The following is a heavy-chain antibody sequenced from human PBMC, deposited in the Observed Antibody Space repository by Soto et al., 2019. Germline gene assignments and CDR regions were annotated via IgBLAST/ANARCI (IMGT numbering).Heavy chain of an antibody. CDR2: IYYSGST. Sequence: SETLSLTCTVSGGSISSGDYYWSWIRQPPGKGLEWIGYIYYSGSTYYNPSLKSRVTISVDTSKNQFSLKLSSVTAADTAVYYCARDQGDSSGYYDAFDIWGQGTMVTVSS. CDR1: GGSISSGDYY. V-gene: IGHV4-30-4*01. J-gene: IGHJ3*02. CDR3: ARDQGDSSGYYDAFDI. D-gene: IGHD3-22*01.